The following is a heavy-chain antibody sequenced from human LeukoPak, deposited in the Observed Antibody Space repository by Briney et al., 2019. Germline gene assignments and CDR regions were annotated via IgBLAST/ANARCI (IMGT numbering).Heavy chain of an antibody. CDR2: ISYSGTT. Sequence: SETLSLICTVSSDSINRDSWSWVRQPPGTGLEWIGNISYSGTTNYNPSLKRRVTMSVDTSKNQISLKLYSVTAADSAVYYCGRQLEAYGLAADYWGQGPLVTVSS. J-gene: IGHJ4*02. CDR3: GRQLEAYGLAADY. CDR1: SDSINRDS. V-gene: IGHV4-59*08. D-gene: IGHD3/OR15-3a*01.